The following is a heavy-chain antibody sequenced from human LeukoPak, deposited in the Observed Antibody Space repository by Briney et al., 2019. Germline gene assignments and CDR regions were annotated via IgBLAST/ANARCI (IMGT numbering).Heavy chain of an antibody. D-gene: IGHD2-15*01. CDR1: GFAFSNYW. V-gene: IGHV3-74*01. CDR2: INSDGRIT. CDR3: ARAVVVSAIPSD. J-gene: IGHJ4*02. Sequence: PGGSLRLSCAVSGFAFSNYWMHWVRQAPGKGVVWVSRINSDGRITSYADSVKGRFTISRDNAKNTLYLQMNSLRAEDTAVYYCARAVVVSAIPSDWGQGTLVTVSS.